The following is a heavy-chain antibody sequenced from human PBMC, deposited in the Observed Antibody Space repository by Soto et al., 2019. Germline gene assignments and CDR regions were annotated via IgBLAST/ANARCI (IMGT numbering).Heavy chain of an antibody. J-gene: IGHJ6*02. CDR2: ISGSGGST. Sequence: GGSLRLSCAASGFTFSSYAMSWVRQAPGKGLEWVSAISGSGGSTYYADSVKGRFTISRDNSKRTMYLQMNSLRAEDKAVYYCAKRTTVTTFSFADVWGQGTTVTVSS. CDR3: AKRTTVTTFSFADV. V-gene: IGHV3-23*01. D-gene: IGHD4-17*01. CDR1: GFTFSSYA.